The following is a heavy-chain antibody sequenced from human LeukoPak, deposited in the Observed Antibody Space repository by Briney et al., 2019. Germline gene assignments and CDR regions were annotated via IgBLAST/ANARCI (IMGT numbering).Heavy chain of an antibody. CDR3: ARDNSVGDSAWWFDP. V-gene: IGHV1-46*01. J-gene: IGHJ5*02. CDR1: GYTFTNNF. CDR2: INPSGDNT. Sequence: GASVKVSCKASGYTFTNNFMHWVRQAPGHGLEWMGKINPSGDNTWYTQKIQGRVTMTRDTATSTEYMGVSSLTAEETAEYYCARDNSVGDSAWWFDPWGQGTLVTVSS. D-gene: IGHD5-12*01.